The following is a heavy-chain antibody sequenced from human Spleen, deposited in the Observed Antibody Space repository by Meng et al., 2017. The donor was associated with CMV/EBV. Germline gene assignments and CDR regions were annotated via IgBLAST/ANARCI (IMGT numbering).Heavy chain of an antibody. CDR1: PRGVV. V-gene: IGHV2-5*01. J-gene: IGHJ5*02. CDR2: IYWNDDK. CDR3: ARLSGVVVVPASGRNWFDP. D-gene: IGHD2-2*01. Sequence: PRGVVVGWFRQPPGKALEWLALIYWNDDKRYSPSLKSRLTITKDTSKNQVVLTMTNMDPVDTATYYCARLSGVVVVPASGRNWFDPWGQGTLVTVSS.